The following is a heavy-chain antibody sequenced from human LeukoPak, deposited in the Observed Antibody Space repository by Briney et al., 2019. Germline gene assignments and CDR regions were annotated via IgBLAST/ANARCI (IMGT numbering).Heavy chain of an antibody. Sequence: PGGSLRLSCAASGFSFSFFDMNWVRQAPGKGLEWVAVISYDGSNKYYADSVKGRFTISRDNSKNTLYLQMNSLRAEDTAVYYCAYPSYDSSGYHYYYYYGMDVWGQGTTVTVSS. CDR3: AYPSYDSSGYHYYYYYGMDV. J-gene: IGHJ6*02. D-gene: IGHD3-22*01. V-gene: IGHV3-30-3*01. CDR2: ISYDGSNK. CDR1: GFSFSFFD.